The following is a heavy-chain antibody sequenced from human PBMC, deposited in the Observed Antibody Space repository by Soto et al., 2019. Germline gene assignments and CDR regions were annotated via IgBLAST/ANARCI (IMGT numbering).Heavy chain of an antibody. V-gene: IGHV4-39*01. J-gene: IGHJ5*02. D-gene: IGHD2-21*01. CDR3: ASSAYRPYNWLDP. CDR2: IYYSGST. Sequence: SETLSLTCTVSGGSISSSTSYWGWIRQPPGKGLEWIGSIYYSGSTYYNPSLKSRVTISVDTSKNQLSLKLSSVTAADTAVYYCASSAYRPYNWLDPWGQGTLVTVSS. CDR1: GGSISSSTSY.